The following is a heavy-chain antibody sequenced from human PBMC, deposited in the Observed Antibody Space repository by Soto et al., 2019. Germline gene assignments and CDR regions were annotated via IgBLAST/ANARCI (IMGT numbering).Heavy chain of an antibody. Sequence: QLHLVQSGAVVKKPGASVTVSCSASGYPVTAYYMHWVRQAPGRGLEWMGGINPATGAAKYTQTFQGRGTMARDTSTSTVFMELSGLTSVDTAVFYCARGGGVGVAGSAAFDMWGQGTLVTVSS. CDR1: GYPVTAYY. V-gene: IGHV1-2*02. J-gene: IGHJ3*02. CDR2: INPATGAA. CDR3: ARGGGVGVAGSAAFDM. D-gene: IGHD3-3*01.